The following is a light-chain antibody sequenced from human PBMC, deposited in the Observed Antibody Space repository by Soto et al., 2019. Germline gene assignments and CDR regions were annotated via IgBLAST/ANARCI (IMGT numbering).Light chain of an antibody. J-gene: IGLJ2*01. Sequence: QSALTQPASVSGSPGQSITISCTGTSSDVGGYNYVSWYQHYPGKAPKLMIYEVSNRPSGVSNRFSGSKSGDTASLTISGLQAEDEADYYCSSYTGSSTLVLFGGGTKLTVL. CDR1: SSDVGGYNY. CDR2: EVS. V-gene: IGLV2-14*01. CDR3: SSYTGSSTLVL.